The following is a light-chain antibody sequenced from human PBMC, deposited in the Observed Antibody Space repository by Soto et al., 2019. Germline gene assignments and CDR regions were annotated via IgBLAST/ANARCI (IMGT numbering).Light chain of an antibody. V-gene: IGLV2-14*03. CDR3: TSWTTSTTMI. Sequence: QSVLPQPASVSGSPGQSITISCTGTSSDIGAYNFVSWYQQHPGKAPKLMLYDVNIRPSGVSNRFSGSKSGNTASLTISGLDAEDEADYYCTSWTTSTTMIFGGGTKLTVL. J-gene: IGLJ2*01. CDR2: DVN. CDR1: SSDIGAYNF.